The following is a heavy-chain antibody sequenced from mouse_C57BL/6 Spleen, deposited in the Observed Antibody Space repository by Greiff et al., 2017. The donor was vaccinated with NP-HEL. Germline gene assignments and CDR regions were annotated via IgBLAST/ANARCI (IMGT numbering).Heavy chain of an antibody. J-gene: IGHJ3*01. CDR2: IDPEDGET. CDR1: GFNIKDYY. V-gene: IGHV14-2*01. Sequence: VHVKQSGAELVKPGASVKLSCTASGFNIKDYYMHWVKQRTEQGLEWIGRIDPEDGETKYAPKFQGKATITADKSSNTAYLQLSSLTSEDTAVYYGARPFNYDYDRTWFAYWGQGTLVTVSA. D-gene: IGHD2-4*01. CDR3: ARPFNYDYDRTWFAY.